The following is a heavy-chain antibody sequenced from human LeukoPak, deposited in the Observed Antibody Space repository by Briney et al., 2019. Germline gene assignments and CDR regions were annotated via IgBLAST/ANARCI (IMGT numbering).Heavy chain of an antibody. CDR1: GFTFSSYS. CDR2: ISSSSSYI. J-gene: IGHJ6*02. D-gene: IGHD1-1*01. V-gene: IGHV3-21*01. Sequence: GGSLRLSCAASGFTFSSYSMNWVRQAPGKGLEWVSSISSSSSYIYYADSVKGRFTISRDNAKNSLYLQMNSLRAEDTAVNYCARDVGPPFVVQDYYYGMDVWGQGTTVTVSS. CDR3: ARDVGPPFVVQDYYYGMDV.